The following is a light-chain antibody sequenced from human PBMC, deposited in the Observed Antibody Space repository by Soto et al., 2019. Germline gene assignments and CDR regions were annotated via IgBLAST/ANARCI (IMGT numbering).Light chain of an antibody. CDR1: QNVATT. CDR2: ATS. V-gene: IGKV3D-15*01. J-gene: IGKJ4*01. Sequence: VMTPSPANLSVSPGEGVSLFCRASQNVATTLAWYQLKPGQAPRLLIHATSTRAAGIPGTFSGSGSETQFKLTISSLQSNDGAVYYCQQDYHCGFSFGGRTKVEI. CDR3: QQDYHCGFS.